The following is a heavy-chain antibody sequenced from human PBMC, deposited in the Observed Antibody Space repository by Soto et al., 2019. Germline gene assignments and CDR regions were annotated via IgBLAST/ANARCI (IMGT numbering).Heavy chain of an antibody. CDR1: GFTFSSYA. CDR3: AKDWWEGYGGPNYYYYYGMDV. J-gene: IGHJ6*02. Sequence: PGGSLRLSCAASGFTFSSYAMSWVRQAPGKGLEWVPAISGSGGSTYYADSVKGRFTISRDNSKNTLYLQMNSLRAEDTAVYYCAKDWWEGYGGPNYYYYYGMDVWGQGTTVTVSS. V-gene: IGHV3-23*01. CDR2: ISGSGGST. D-gene: IGHD4-17*01.